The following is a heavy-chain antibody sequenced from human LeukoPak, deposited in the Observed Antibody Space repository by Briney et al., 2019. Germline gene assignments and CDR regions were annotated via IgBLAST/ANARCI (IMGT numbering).Heavy chain of an antibody. CDR3: ARDPYSGNYGNDYYYYMDV. V-gene: IGHV3-21*01. Sequence: GGSLRLSCAASGFTFSNYNMNWVRQAPGKAMEWVSSITTSATYIFYADSVKGRFTISRDNAKNSLYLQMDSLGPEDTAVYYCARDPYSGNYGNDYYYYMDVWGKGTTVTISS. J-gene: IGHJ6*03. CDR2: ITTSATYI. D-gene: IGHD1-26*01. CDR1: GFTFSNYN.